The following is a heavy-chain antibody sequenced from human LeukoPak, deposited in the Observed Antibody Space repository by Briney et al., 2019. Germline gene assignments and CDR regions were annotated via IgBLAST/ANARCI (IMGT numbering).Heavy chain of an antibody. Sequence: PGGSLRLSCAASGFTFSSYAMSWVRQAPGKGLEWVSTISGSGGGTYYADSVKDRFTISRDNSKSTLYLEMNSLRAEDTAVYYCAKGSGTSYAYYMDVWGKGTTVTVSS. CDR1: GFTFSSYA. V-gene: IGHV3-23*01. J-gene: IGHJ6*03. CDR3: AKGSGTSYAYYMDV. D-gene: IGHD3-10*01. CDR2: ISGSGGGT.